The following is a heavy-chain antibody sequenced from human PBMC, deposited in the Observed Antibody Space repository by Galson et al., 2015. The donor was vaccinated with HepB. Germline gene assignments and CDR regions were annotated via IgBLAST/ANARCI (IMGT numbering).Heavy chain of an antibody. CDR2: IKQDGSER. CDR3: ARGGFCGADCYNEYFRH. D-gene: IGHD2-21*02. CDR1: GFTFSSYW. J-gene: IGHJ1*01. Sequence: SLRLSCAASGFTFSSYWMNWVRQAPGGGLEWVANIKQDGSERYYVDSVKGRFTLSRDNAKNSLYLQMNSLRAEDTAVYYCARGGFCGADCYNEYFRHWGQGTLVIVSS. V-gene: IGHV3-7*03.